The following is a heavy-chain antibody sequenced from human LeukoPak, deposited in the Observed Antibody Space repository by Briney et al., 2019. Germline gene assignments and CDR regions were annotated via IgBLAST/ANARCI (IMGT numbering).Heavy chain of an antibody. V-gene: IGHV1-69*13. CDR3: ARTRGYSYLNWFDP. D-gene: IGHD5-18*01. Sequence: SVKVPCKASGGTFSSYAISWVRQAPGQGLEWMGGIIPIFGTANYAQKFQGRVTITADESTSTAYMELSSLRSEDTAVYYCARTRGYSYLNWFDPWGQGTLVTVSS. CDR2: IIPIFGTA. CDR1: GGTFSSYA. J-gene: IGHJ5*02.